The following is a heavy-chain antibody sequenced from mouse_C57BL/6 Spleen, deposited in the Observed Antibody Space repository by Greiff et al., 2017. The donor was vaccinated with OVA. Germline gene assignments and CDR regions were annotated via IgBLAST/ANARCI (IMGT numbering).Heavy chain of an antibody. Sequence: VKLMESGAELVRPGASVTLSCKASGYTFTDYEMHWVKQTPVHGLEWIGAIDPETGGTAYNQKFKGKAILTADKSSSTAYMELRSLTSEDSAVYYCTTYSKKPYFDVWGTGTTVTVSS. D-gene: IGHD2-5*01. V-gene: IGHV1-15*01. CDR1: GYTFTDYE. J-gene: IGHJ1*03. CDR2: IDPETGGT. CDR3: TTYSKKPYFDV.